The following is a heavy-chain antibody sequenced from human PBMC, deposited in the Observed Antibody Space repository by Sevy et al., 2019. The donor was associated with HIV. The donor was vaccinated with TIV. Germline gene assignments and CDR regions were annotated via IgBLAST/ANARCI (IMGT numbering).Heavy chain of an antibody. V-gene: IGHV4-59*01. J-gene: IGHJ6*02. D-gene: IGHD6-13*01. Sequence: SETLSLTCTVSGGSISSYSWSWIRQPPGKGLEWIGYIYDSGSTNYNPSLKSRVTISVDTSKNQFSLKLSSVTAADTAVYYCARDAYSSIWYPLGMDVWGQGTTVTVSS. CDR3: ARDAYSSIWYPLGMDV. CDR2: IYDSGST. CDR1: GGSISSYS.